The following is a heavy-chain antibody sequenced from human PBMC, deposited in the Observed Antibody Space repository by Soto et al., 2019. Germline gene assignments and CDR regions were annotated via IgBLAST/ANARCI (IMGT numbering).Heavy chain of an antibody. J-gene: IGHJ4*02. CDR3: ARDYSSYGPFDY. CDR2: INSDGSRT. V-gene: IGHV3-74*01. D-gene: IGHD5-18*01. Sequence: PGGSLRLSCAASGFSFSNYYMHWVRQAPGKGLEWVSHINSDGSRTTYAESVKGRFTISRDNAKNSLYLQMNSLRAEDTAVYYCARDYSSYGPFDYWGQGTLVTVSS. CDR1: GFSFSNYY.